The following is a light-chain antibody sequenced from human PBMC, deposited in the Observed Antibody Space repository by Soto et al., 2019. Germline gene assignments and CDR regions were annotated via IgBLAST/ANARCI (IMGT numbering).Light chain of an antibody. CDR1: SSDVGGYNY. CDR3: CSYAGSYV. V-gene: IGLV2-11*01. Sequence: QSALTQPRSVSGSPGQSVTISCTGTSSDVGGYNYVSWYQQHPGKAPKLMIYDVSKRPSGVPDRFSGSKSGNTASLTISGLQAEHEADYYCCSYAGSYVFGTGTKVTGL. J-gene: IGLJ1*01. CDR2: DVS.